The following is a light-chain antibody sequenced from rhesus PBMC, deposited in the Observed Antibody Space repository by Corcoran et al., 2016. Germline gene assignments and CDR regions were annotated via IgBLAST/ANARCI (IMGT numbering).Light chain of an antibody. CDR1: QDITNN. J-gene: IGKJ2*01. CDR2: KAS. V-gene: IGKV1-25*01. CDR3: QHGYGTPLYS. Sequence: DIQMTQSPSSLSASIGDRVTITCQASQDITNNLAWYQQKPGKVPNLLIYKASTLNSGVPSRFSGSGSGSDFTLTISCLQPEDFASYYCQHGYGTPLYSFGQGTKVEIK.